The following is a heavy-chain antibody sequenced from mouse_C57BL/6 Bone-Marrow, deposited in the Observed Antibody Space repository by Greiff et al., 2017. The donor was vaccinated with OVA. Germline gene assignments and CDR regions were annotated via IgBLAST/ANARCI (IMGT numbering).Heavy chain of an antibody. D-gene: IGHD2-10*02. CDR3: AVWFSFDY. V-gene: IGHV5-6*02. J-gene: IGHJ2*01. Sequence: EVMLVESGGDLVKPGGSLKLSCAASGFTFSSYGMSWVRQTPDKRLEWVATISSGGSYTYYPDSVKGRFTISRDNAKNTLYLQMSSLKSEDTAMYYCAVWFSFDYWGQGTTLTVSS. CDR2: ISSGGSYT. CDR1: GFTFSSYG.